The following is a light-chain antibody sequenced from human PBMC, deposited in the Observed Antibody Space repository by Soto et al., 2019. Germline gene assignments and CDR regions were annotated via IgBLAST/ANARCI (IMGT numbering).Light chain of an antibody. CDR1: RSNIGTYT. CDR3: SAWDDSLRAVV. V-gene: IGLV1-44*01. CDR2: RNH. Sequence: QSVLTQSPSASGTPGQRVTISCSGSRSNIGTYTVNWYQQLPGTAPTLLIYRNHQRPSGVPDRFSGSKSGTSASLAISGPPSEDAADYYYSAWDDSLRAVVFGGGTKLTVL. J-gene: IGLJ2*01.